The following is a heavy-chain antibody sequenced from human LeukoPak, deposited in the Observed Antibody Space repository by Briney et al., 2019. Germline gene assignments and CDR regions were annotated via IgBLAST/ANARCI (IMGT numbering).Heavy chain of an antibody. J-gene: IGHJ3*02. CDR1: GFTFSDYY. D-gene: IGHD6-19*01. CDR3: AGYSSGWFGAFHI. CDR2: IISTGGTI. V-gene: IGHV3-11*04. Sequence: GGSLRLSCAASGFTFSDYYMSWIRQAPGKWLEWLSYIISTGGTIYYADSVKGRFTISRDNAKNSLYLQMNSLRAEDTAVYYCAGYSSGWFGAFHIWGQGTMVTVSS.